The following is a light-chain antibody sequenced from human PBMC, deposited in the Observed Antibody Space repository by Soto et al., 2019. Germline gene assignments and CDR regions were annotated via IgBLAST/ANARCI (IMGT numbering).Light chain of an antibody. V-gene: IGKV3D-20*01. CDR2: DAS. J-gene: IGKJ2*01. CDR1: QSVSNSY. CDR3: QLYGSSPPRYT. Sequence: EIVLTQSPATLSLSPGERATLSCGASQSVSNSYLAWYQQKPGLAPRLLISDASSTATGIPDRFRGSGSGTDFTLTITRLEPEDFAVYFCQLYGSSPPRYTFGQGTKLEIK.